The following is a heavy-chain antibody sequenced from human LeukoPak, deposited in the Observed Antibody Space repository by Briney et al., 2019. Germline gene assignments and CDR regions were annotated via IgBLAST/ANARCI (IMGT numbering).Heavy chain of an antibody. Sequence: PGESLKISCKGSGYSFTSYWIGWVRQMPGKGLEWMGIIYPGDSDTRYSPSFQGQVTISADKSISTAYLPWKSLKAADTAVYYCAREPDSSGYSFDYWGQGTLVTVSS. CDR1: GYSFTSYW. D-gene: IGHD3-22*01. CDR3: AREPDSSGYSFDY. CDR2: IYPGDSDT. J-gene: IGHJ4*02. V-gene: IGHV5-51*01.